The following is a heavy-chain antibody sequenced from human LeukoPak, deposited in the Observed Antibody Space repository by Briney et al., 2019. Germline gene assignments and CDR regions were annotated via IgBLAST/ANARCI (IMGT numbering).Heavy chain of an antibody. CDR2: IYTSGST. D-gene: IGHD3-22*01. V-gene: IGHV4-61*02. CDR1: GGSISSSSYY. Sequence: SETLSLTCTVSGGSISSSSYYWGWIRQPAGKGLEWIGRIYTSGSTNYNPSLKSRVTMSVDTSKNQFSLKLSSVTAADTAVYYCARVANDYYDSSGYYLDPYYYYYYMDVWGKGTTVTISS. CDR3: ARVANDYYDSSGYYLDPYYYYYYMDV. J-gene: IGHJ6*03.